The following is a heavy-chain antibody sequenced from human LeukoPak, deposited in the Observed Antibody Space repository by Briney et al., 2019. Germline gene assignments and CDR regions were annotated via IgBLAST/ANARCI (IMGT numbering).Heavy chain of an antibody. V-gene: IGHV3-20*04. CDR1: GFTFDDYG. J-gene: IGHJ3*02. D-gene: IGHD2-15*01. CDR3: ARVRDGGLGYCNGGSCYSSAFDI. CDR2: INWNGGNT. Sequence: GGSLRLSCAASGFTFDDYGMSWVRQVPGKGLEWVSGINWNGGNTGHADSMKGRFTISRDDAKNSLYLQMYSLRAEDTALYYCARVRDGGLGYCNGGSCYSSAFDIWGQGTMVTVSS.